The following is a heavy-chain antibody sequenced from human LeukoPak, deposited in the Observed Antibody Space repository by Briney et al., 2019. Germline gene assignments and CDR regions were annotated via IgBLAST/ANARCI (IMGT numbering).Heavy chain of an antibody. D-gene: IGHD6-13*01. CDR2: ISAYNGNT. Sequence: ASVKVSCKASGYTFTSYGISWVRQAPGQGLEWMGWISAYNGNTNYAQKLQGRVTMTTDTSTSTAYMELRSLRSDDTAAYYCARLRPQLVPYDYWGQGTLVTVSS. V-gene: IGHV1-18*01. J-gene: IGHJ4*02. CDR3: ARLRPQLVPYDY. CDR1: GYTFTSYG.